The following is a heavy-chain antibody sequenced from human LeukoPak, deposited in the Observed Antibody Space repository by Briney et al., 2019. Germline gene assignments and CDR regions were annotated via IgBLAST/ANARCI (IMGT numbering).Heavy chain of an antibody. CDR2: LYYGGST. CDR1: GGSISGYY. Sequence: SETLSLTCTVSGGSISGYYWSWIRQPPGKGLEWLGYLYYGGSTNYNPSLKSRVTISVDTSKNQFSLKRSSVTAADTAVYYCARGRARDSSGYPNYWGQGTLVSVSS. V-gene: IGHV4-59*01. CDR3: ARGRARDSSGYPNY. D-gene: IGHD3-22*01. J-gene: IGHJ4*02.